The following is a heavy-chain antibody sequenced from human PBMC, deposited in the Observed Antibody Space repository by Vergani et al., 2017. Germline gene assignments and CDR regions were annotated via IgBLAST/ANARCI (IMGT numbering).Heavy chain of an antibody. J-gene: IGHJ4*02. CDR1: GGTFSSYA. CDR3: TRDRLDDSYAYFDY. CDR2: IIPIFGTA. V-gene: IGHV1-69*01. Sequence: QVQLVQSGAEVKKPGSSVKVSCKASGGTFSSYAISRVRQAPGQGLEWMGGIIPIFGTANYAQKFQGRVTITADESKSIAYLQMSSLKAEDTAVYYCTRDRLDDSYAYFDYWGQGTLVTVSP. D-gene: IGHD3-16*01.